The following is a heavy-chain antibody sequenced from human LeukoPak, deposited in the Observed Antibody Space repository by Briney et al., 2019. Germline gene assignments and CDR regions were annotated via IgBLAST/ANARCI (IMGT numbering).Heavy chain of an antibody. CDR1: GFTFSSYS. V-gene: IGHV3-21*01. CDR2: ISSSSSYI. D-gene: IGHD3-3*01. CDR3: ASLEDYYYHMDV. Sequence: TPGGSLRLSCAASGFTFSSYSMNWVRQAPGKGLEWVSSISSSSSYIYYAVSVKGRFTISRDNDKNSLYLQMNSLRAEDTAVYYCASLEDYYYHMDVWGKGTTVTVSS. J-gene: IGHJ6*03.